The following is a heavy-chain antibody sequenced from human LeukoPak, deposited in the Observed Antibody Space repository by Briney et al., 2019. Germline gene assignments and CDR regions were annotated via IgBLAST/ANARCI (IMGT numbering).Heavy chain of an antibody. D-gene: IGHD7-27*01. CDR1: GYTFTSYG. J-gene: IGHJ6*03. CDR3: ASVLFLGSWGYYYMDV. V-gene: IGHV1-18*01. Sequence: ASVKVSCKASGYTFTSYGISWVRQAPGQGLEWMGWISAYNGNTNYAQKLQGRVTMTTDKSTSTAYMELSSLRSEDTAVYYCASVLFLGSWGYYYMDVWGKGTTVTVSS. CDR2: ISAYNGNT.